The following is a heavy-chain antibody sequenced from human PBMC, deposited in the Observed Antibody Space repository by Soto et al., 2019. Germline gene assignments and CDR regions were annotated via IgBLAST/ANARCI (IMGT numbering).Heavy chain of an antibody. CDR1: GGSISSYY. D-gene: IGHD6-13*01. Sequence: QVQLQESGPGLVKPSETLSLTCTVSGGSISSYYWSWIRHPPGKGLEWIGYIYYSGSTNYNPSLKSRVTISVDTSKNQFSLKLSSVTAADTAVYYCARVLSSSWEDWYFDLWGRGTLVTVSS. J-gene: IGHJ2*01. CDR2: IYYSGST. V-gene: IGHV4-59*01. CDR3: ARVLSSSWEDWYFDL.